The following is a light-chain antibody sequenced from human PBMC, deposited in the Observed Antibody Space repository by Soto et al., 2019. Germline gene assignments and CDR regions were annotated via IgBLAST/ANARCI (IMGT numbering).Light chain of an antibody. V-gene: IGKV3-20*01. CDR2: GAS. CDR1: QSVTINY. CDR3: QQYGTSYMYT. Sequence: EIVLTQSPGTLSLSPGERATLSCRASQSVTINYLAWYQQKPGQAPRLLIYGASSRATGIPDRFSGSGSGTDFTLTISRLEPEDFAVYYCQQYGTSYMYTFGQGTKLEIK. J-gene: IGKJ2*01.